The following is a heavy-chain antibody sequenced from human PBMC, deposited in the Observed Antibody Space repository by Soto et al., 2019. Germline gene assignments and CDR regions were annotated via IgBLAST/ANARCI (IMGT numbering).Heavy chain of an antibody. CDR1: GYTFTNYG. CDR2: TSAYNGNT. J-gene: IGHJ5*02. CDR3: ARDLTYGGWFDP. V-gene: IGHV1-18*01. Sequence: QVQLVQSGAEVKKPGASVKVSCKASGYTFTNYGISWVRQAPGQGLEWMGWTSAYNGNTNYAQKLQGKVTMTADTATSKAYMELRSLRSDDTAVYYCARDLTYGGWFDPWGQGTLVTVSS. D-gene: IGHD4-17*01.